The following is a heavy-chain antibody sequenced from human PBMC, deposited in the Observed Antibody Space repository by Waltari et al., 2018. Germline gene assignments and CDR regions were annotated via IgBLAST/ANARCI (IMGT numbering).Heavy chain of an antibody. V-gene: IGHV4-39*01. Sequence: QLQLQELGPGLVKPSETLSLTCTVSGGSITSSSYFWGWIRQPPGKGLEWIGTISYSGSTYYNPSLMIRVTISVDTSKNQFSLKLSSVTAAETAVFYCARFSKSANWFDPWGQGTLVTVSS. J-gene: IGHJ5*02. CDR3: ARFSKSANWFDP. CDR1: GGSITSSSYF. D-gene: IGHD3-3*02. CDR2: ISYSGST.